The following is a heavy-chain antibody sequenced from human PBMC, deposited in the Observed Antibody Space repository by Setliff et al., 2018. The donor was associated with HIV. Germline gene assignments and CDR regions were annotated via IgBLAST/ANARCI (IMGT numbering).Heavy chain of an antibody. Sequence: GGSLRLSCAASGFTFSSYRMNWVRQAPGKGLEWVSSITTDSNKYYADSVKGRFTISRDNSKNTLYLQMNSLRAEDTAVYYCAKDYSSGWFDYWGQGTLVTVSS. D-gene: IGHD6-19*01. V-gene: IGHV3-21*04. CDR3: AKDYSSGWFDY. CDR1: GFTFSSYR. CDR2: ITTDSNK. J-gene: IGHJ4*02.